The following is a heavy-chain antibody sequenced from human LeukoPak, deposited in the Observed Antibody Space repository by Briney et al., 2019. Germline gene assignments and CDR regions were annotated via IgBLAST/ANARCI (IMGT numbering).Heavy chain of an antibody. Sequence: ASVKVSCKASGYTFTGYYMHWARQAPGQGLEWMGWINPNSGGTNYAQKFQGRVTMTRDTSISTAYMELSRLRSDDTAVYYCARLTVTRPYYGMDVWGQGTTVTVSS. J-gene: IGHJ6*02. CDR3: ARLTVTRPYYGMDV. CDR2: INPNSGGT. V-gene: IGHV1-2*02. CDR1: GYTFTGYY. D-gene: IGHD4-17*01.